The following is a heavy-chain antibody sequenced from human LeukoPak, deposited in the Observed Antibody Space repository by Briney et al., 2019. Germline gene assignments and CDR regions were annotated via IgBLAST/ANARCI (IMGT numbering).Heavy chain of an antibody. CDR2: IIPIFGTA. D-gene: IGHD6-19*01. J-gene: IGHJ5*02. V-gene: IGHV1-69*05. CDR1: GGTFSSYA. Sequence: SVKVSCKASGGTFSSYAISWVRQAPGQGLEWMGRIIPIFGTANYAQKFQGRVTITTDESTSTAYMELSSLRSEDTAVYYCAREQWLATEAYNWFDPWGQGTLVTVSS. CDR3: AREQWLATEAYNWFDP.